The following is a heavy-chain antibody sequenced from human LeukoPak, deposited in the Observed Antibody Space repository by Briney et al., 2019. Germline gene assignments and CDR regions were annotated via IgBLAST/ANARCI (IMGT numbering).Heavy chain of an antibody. D-gene: IGHD3-9*01. Sequence: PGGSLRLSCAASGFTFSSYAMSWIRRAPGKGLEWVSYISSSSSYTNYADSVKGRFTISRDNAKNSLYLQMNSLRAEDTAVYYCARGYDILTGYSSDYWGQGTLVTVSS. CDR1: GFTFSSYA. V-gene: IGHV3-11*05. CDR3: ARGYDILTGYSSDY. CDR2: ISSSSSYT. J-gene: IGHJ4*02.